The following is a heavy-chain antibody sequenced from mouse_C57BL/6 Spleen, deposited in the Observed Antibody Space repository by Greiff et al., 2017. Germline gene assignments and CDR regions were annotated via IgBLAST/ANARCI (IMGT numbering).Heavy chain of an antibody. CDR1: GFTFSSYA. Sequence: EVNVVESGEGLVKPGGSLKLSCAASGFTFSSYAMSWVRQTPEKRLEWVAYISSGGDYIYYADTVKGRFTISRDNARNTLYLQMSSLKSEDTAMYYCTRYSNLFDYWGQGTTLTVSS. D-gene: IGHD2-5*01. CDR3: TRYSNLFDY. CDR2: ISSGGDYI. V-gene: IGHV5-9-1*02. J-gene: IGHJ2*01.